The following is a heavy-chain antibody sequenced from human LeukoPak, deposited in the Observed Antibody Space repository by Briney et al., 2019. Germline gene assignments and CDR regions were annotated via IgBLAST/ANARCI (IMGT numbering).Heavy chain of an antibody. Sequence: SETLSLTCTVSGNSFGDYYWSWIRQPAGKGLEWIGRIYTGGSTNYNPSLKSRVTMSLDTSKNQFSLKLTSVTAADTAVYYCARDLMYSSTWETFNWGQGTLVTVSS. D-gene: IGHD6-13*01. CDR3: ARDLMYSSTWETFN. J-gene: IGHJ4*02. V-gene: IGHV4-4*07. CDR1: GNSFGDYY. CDR2: IYTGGST.